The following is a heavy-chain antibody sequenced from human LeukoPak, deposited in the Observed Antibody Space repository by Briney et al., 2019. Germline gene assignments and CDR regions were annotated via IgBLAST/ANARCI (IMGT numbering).Heavy chain of an antibody. D-gene: IGHD2-15*01. CDR2: ISYDGSNK. CDR3: ARDIVVVVAASERPFFDY. CDR1: GFTFSSYA. J-gene: IGHJ4*02. Sequence: GGSLRLSCAASGFTFSSYAMHWVRQAPGKGLEWVAVISYDGSNKYYADSVKGRFTISRDNSKNTLYLQMNSLRAEDTAVYYCARDIVVVVAASERPFFDYWGQGTLVTVSS. V-gene: IGHV3-30-3*01.